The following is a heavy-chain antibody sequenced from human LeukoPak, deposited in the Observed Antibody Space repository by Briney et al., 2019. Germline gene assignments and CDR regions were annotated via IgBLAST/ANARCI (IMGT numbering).Heavy chain of an antibody. CDR1: GYTFTSYG. J-gene: IGHJ4*02. V-gene: IGHV1-18*01. CDR3: ARSSRFDWLLYFDS. Sequence: ASVKVSCKASGYTFTSYGINWVRQAPGQGLEWMGWISGYNGNTIYAENLQGRVTMTTDTSTSTAYIELGSLRSDDTAVFHCARSSRFDWLLYFDSWGQGTLVTVSS. D-gene: IGHD3-9*01. CDR2: ISGYNGNT.